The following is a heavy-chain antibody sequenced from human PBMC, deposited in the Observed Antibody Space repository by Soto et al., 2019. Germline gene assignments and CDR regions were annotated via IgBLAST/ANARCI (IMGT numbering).Heavy chain of an antibody. CDR3: AIGLNGYLHYFDY. Sequence: QVQFVQSGAEVKKPGASVKVSCKASGYTFTSYAMHWVRQAPGQRLEWMGWINAGNGNTKYSQKFQGRVTITRDTSARTAYMELSSLRSEDTAVYYWAIGLNGYLHYFDYWGQGTLVTVSS. CDR1: GYTFTSYA. J-gene: IGHJ4*02. CDR2: INAGNGNT. V-gene: IGHV1-3*01. D-gene: IGHD5-18*01.